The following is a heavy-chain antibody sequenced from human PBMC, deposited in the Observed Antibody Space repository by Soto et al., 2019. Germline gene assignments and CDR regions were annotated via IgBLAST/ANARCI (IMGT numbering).Heavy chain of an antibody. Sequence: LRLSCAASGFTFSNAWMSWVRQAPGKGLEWVGRIKSKTDGGTTDYAAPVKGRFTISRDDSKNTLYLQMNSLKTEDTAVYYCTTDNGGVVVAATPKRLDYWGQGTLVTVSS. J-gene: IGHJ4*02. D-gene: IGHD2-15*01. CDR2: IKSKTDGGTT. V-gene: IGHV3-15*01. CDR3: TTDNGGVVVAATPKRLDY. CDR1: GFTFSNAW.